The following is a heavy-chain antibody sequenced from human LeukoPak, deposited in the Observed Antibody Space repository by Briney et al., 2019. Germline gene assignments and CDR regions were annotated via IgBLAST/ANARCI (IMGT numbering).Heavy chain of an antibody. Sequence: PSETLSLTCTVSGGSISSYYWSWIRQPAGKGLEWIGRIYTSGSTNYNPSLKSRVTMSVDTSKNQFSLKLSSVTAADTAVYYCARERAAAASKWFDPWGQGTLVTVSS. D-gene: IGHD6-13*01. CDR1: GGSISSYY. CDR2: IYTSGST. J-gene: IGHJ5*02. V-gene: IGHV4-4*07. CDR3: ARERAAAASKWFDP.